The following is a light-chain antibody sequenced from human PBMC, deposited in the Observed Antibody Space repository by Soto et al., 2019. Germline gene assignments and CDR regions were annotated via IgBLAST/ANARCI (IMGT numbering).Light chain of an antibody. CDR1: QRISTW. CDR3: QQYQTYTT. J-gene: IGKJ2*01. V-gene: IGKV1-5*01. CDR2: DAS. Sequence: DIQMTQSPSTLSASVGDRVTITWRASQRISTWLVWYQQKPGQAPKVLIYDASSLQSGVPSRFRGHGSGTYFTLTISSLQPDDSSIYYCQQYQTYTTFGQGTKLDIK.